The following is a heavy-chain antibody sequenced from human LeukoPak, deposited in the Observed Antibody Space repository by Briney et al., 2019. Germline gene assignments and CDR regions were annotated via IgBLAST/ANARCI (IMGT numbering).Heavy chain of an antibody. V-gene: IGHV4-34*01. D-gene: IGHD3-22*01. CDR2: INHSGST. CDR3: ARCPSSGYFRY. Sequence: SETLSLTCTVSGSSISNYYWGWIRQAPGKGLEWIGEINHSGSTNYNPSLKSRVTISVDTSKNQFSLKLSSVTAADTAVYYCARCPSSGYFRYWGQGTLVTVSS. J-gene: IGHJ4*02. CDR1: GSSISNYY.